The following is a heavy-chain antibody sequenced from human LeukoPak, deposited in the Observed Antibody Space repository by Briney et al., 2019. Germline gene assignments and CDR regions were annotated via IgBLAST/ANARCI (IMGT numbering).Heavy chain of an antibody. CDR3: VRGGRASSWFDF. V-gene: IGHV3-23*01. Sequence: PGGSLRLSCAASGFTFSNHGMNWVRQAPGKGLEWVSGISPGGDITYYADSVQGWFTISRDNAKNSVSLQMNNLRAEDTALYYCVRGGRASSWFDFWGQGTLVTVSS. D-gene: IGHD6-13*01. CDR2: ISPGGDIT. J-gene: IGHJ4*02. CDR1: GFTFSNHG.